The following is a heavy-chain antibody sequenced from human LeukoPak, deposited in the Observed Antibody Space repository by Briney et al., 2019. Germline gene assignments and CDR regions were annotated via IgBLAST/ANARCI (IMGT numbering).Heavy chain of an antibody. J-gene: IGHJ4*02. Sequence: GESLKISCKGSGYRFTNYWISWVRQMPGKGLEWMGRIDPSDSYTKYSPSFQGHVTISADKYISTVYLQWSSLKASDTAMYYCAKSIYVVPAAMRLFDYWGQGTLVTASS. CDR3: AKSIYVVPAAMRLFDY. D-gene: IGHD2-2*01. V-gene: IGHV5-10-1*01. CDR2: IDPSDSYT. CDR1: GYRFTNYW.